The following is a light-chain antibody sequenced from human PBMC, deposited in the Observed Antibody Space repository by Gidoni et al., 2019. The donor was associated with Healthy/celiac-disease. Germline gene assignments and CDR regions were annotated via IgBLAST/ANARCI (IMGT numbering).Light chain of an antibody. Sequence: QSVLTQPPSVSAATGQKVTISCSGSISNIGNNYVAWYQQLPGTAPNLRIYDNNKRPSGIPYRCSGSNAGTSATLGITGLQTGDEADYYCGTWDSSLSAVVFGGGTKLTVL. V-gene: IGLV1-51*01. J-gene: IGLJ2*01. CDR2: DNN. CDR3: GTWDSSLSAVV. CDR1: ISNIGNNY.